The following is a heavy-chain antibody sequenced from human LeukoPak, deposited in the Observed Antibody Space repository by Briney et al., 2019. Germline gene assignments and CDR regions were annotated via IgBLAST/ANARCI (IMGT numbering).Heavy chain of an antibody. J-gene: IGHJ1*01. CDR2: IYYSGST. Sequence: SQTLSLTCTVPGGSISSGDYYWSWIRQPPGKGLEWIGYIYYSGSTYYNPSLKSRVTISVDTSKNQFSLKLSSVTAADTAVYYCARVGSHHYGDWEYFQHWGQGTLVTVSS. D-gene: IGHD4-17*01. CDR1: GGSISSGDYY. CDR3: ARVGSHHYGDWEYFQH. V-gene: IGHV4-30-4*01.